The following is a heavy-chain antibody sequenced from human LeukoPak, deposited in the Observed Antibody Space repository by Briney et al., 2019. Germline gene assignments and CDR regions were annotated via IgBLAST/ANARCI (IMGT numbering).Heavy chain of an antibody. CDR1: GFTFSSYE. D-gene: IGHD3-3*01. CDR3: AKDRPSYHEIDGHYYRQDGDY. V-gene: IGHV3-23*01. J-gene: IGHJ4*02. CDR2: ITSKGEGT. Sequence: GGSLRLSCAASGFTFSSYEMNWVRQAPGKGLEWVSSITSKGEGTWYTDSVKGRFTISRDNSKNTLSLLMTSLRAEDTAIYYCAKDRPSYHEIDGHYYRQDGDYWGQGTLVTVSS.